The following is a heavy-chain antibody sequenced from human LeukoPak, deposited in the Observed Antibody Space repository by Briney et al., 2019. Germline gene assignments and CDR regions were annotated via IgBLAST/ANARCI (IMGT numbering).Heavy chain of an antibody. D-gene: IGHD3-10*01. V-gene: IGHV4-34*01. J-gene: IGHJ4*02. CDR3: ARGRVYYGSGSYYPLDY. CDR2: INHSGST. CDR1: GGSFSGYY. Sequence: SETLSLTCAVYGGSFSGYYWSWIRQPPGKGLGWIGEINHSGSTNYNPSLKSRVTISVDTSKNQFSLKLSSVTAADTAVYYCARGRVYYGSGSYYPLDYWGQGTLVTVSS.